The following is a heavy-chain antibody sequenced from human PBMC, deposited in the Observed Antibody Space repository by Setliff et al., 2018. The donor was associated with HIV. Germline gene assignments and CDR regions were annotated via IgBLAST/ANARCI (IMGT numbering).Heavy chain of an antibody. D-gene: IGHD4-17*01. CDR2: ISYDDGSEK. Sequence: GSLRLSCAASGFSFISYAIHWVRQAPGKGLEWVASISYDDGSEKYYADSVRGRFTISRDNSKNIVSLQMNGLRAEDTAVYYCAKNNDYGGKSLDNWGQGTLVTVSS. CDR3: AKNNDYGGKSLDN. J-gene: IGHJ4*02. V-gene: IGHV3-30*18. CDR1: GFSFISYA.